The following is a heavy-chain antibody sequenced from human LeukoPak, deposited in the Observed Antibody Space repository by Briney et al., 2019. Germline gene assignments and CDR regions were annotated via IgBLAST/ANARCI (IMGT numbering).Heavy chain of an antibody. CDR2: ISSSGSTM. CDR3: ARDFYMLGVGGGELDY. J-gene: IGHJ4*02. V-gene: IGHV3-11*01. D-gene: IGHD2/OR15-2a*01. CDR1: GFTFSSYW. Sequence: GGSLRLSCAASGFTFSSYWMSWIRQAPGKGLEWVSYISSSGSTMYYADSVKGRFTISRDNAKNSLYLQMNSLRAEDTAVYYCARDFYMLGVGGGELDYWGQGTLVTVSS.